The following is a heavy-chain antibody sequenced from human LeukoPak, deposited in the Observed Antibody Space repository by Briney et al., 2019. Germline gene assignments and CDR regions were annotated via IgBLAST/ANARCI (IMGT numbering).Heavy chain of an antibody. V-gene: IGHV4-4*07. Sequence: PSETLSLTXTVSGGSISSYYWSWIRLPAGKGLEWIGRIYTSGSTNYNPSLKSRVTMSVDTSKNQFSLKLSSVTAADTAVYYCARSGDPTGVDYWGQGTLVTVSS. CDR1: GGSISSYY. CDR2: IYTSGST. D-gene: IGHD1-14*01. J-gene: IGHJ4*02. CDR3: ARSGDPTGVDY.